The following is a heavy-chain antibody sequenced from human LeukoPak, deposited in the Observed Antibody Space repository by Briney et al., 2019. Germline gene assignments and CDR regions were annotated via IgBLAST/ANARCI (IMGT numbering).Heavy chain of an antibody. CDR2: IDWDDDK. Sequence: SGPTLVNPTQTLTLTCTFSGFSLRTSGMCVSWIRQPPGKALEWLARIDWDDDKYYSTSLKTRLTISKDTSKNQVVLTMTNMDPVDTATYYCARTLITVAGYYFDYWGQGTLVTVSS. CDR3: ARTLITVAGYYFDY. V-gene: IGHV2-70*11. D-gene: IGHD6-19*01. J-gene: IGHJ4*02. CDR1: GFSLRTSGMC.